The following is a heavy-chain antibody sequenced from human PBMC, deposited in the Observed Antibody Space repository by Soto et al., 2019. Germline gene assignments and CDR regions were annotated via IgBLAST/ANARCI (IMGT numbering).Heavy chain of an antibody. CDR1: GFSFSDYW. V-gene: IGHV3-7*05. CDR2: IKQDGSEK. J-gene: IGHJ4*02. CDR3: AAGRWMVRY. D-gene: IGHD5-18*01. Sequence: VQLVESGGGLVQPGGSLRVSCETSGFSFSDYWMSWVRQAPGKGMEWGANIKQDGSEKNYVDSVKGRFTISRDNAKSSVYLQMNSLRGEDTAVYHCAAGRWMVRYWGLGTLVTVSS.